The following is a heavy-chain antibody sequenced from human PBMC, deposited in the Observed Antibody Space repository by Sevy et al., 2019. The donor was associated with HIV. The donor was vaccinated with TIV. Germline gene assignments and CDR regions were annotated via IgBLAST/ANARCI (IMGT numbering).Heavy chain of an antibody. V-gene: IGHV3-7*01. Sequence: GGSLRLSCAASGFKISEYWMSWVRQSPGKGLEWVATIKQDESEKYYVESVKGRLAISRDNGKNSVSLQMNGLRVEDTALYYCAREVGGFNWRPYYFDSWGQGTLVTVSS. J-gene: IGHJ4*02. CDR2: IKQDESEK. CDR1: GFKISEYW. CDR3: AREVGGFNWRPYYFDS. D-gene: IGHD3-3*01.